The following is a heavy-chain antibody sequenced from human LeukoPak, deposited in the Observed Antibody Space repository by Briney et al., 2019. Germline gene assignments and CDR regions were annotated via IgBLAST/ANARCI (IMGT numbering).Heavy chain of an antibody. Sequence: ASVKVSCKASGYTFTGYAMHWVRQAPGQRLEWMGWINAGTGNTKYSQKFQGRVTMTRDTSTSTVYMELSSLRSEDTAVYYCAREELGLGAFDIWGQGTMVTVSS. D-gene: IGHD7-27*01. CDR3: AREELGLGAFDI. J-gene: IGHJ3*02. V-gene: IGHV1-3*01. CDR1: GYTFTGYA. CDR2: INAGTGNT.